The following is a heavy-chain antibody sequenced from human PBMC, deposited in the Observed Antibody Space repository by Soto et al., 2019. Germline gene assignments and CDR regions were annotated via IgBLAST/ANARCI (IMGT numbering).Heavy chain of an antibody. J-gene: IGHJ6*02. Sequence: SETLSLTCTVSGGSISSYYWSWIRQPPGKGLEWIGYIYYSGSTSYNPSLKSRVTISVDTSKNQFSLKLSSVTAADTAVYYCARAAEYSSSSGIYYYYYGMDVWGQGTTVTVSS. CDR2: IYYSGST. CDR1: GGSISSYY. V-gene: IGHV4-59*01. D-gene: IGHD6-6*01. CDR3: ARAAEYSSSSGIYYYYYGMDV.